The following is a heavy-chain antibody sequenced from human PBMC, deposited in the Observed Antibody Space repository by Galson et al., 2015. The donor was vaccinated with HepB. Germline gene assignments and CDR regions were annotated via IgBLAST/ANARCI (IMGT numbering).Heavy chain of an antibody. Sequence: SCKASGYTFTSYGISWVRQAPGQGLEWMGWISAYNGNTNYAQKLQGRVTMTTDTSTSTAYMELRSLRSDDTAVYYCARAYCSSTSCYEAGYNWFDPWGQGTLVTVSS. CDR3: ARAYCSSTSCYEAGYNWFDP. CDR2: ISAYNGNT. CDR1: GYTFTSYG. J-gene: IGHJ5*02. D-gene: IGHD2-2*01. V-gene: IGHV1-18*01.